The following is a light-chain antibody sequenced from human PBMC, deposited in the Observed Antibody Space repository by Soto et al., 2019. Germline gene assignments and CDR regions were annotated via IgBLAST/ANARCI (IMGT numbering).Light chain of an antibody. CDR1: QSVSSN. J-gene: IGKJ4*01. CDR3: QQYQSLT. V-gene: IGKV3-15*01. Sequence: EIVMTQSPATLSVSPGERATLSCRASQSVSSNLAWYQQKPGQAPRLLIYGASTRATGIPARFSGSGSGTDFTLTITRLEPEDFAVYYCQQYQSLTFGGGTKVDIK. CDR2: GAS.